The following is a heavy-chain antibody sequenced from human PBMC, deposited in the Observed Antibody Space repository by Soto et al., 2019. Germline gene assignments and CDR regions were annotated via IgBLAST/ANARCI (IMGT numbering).Heavy chain of an antibody. D-gene: IGHD3-22*01. V-gene: IGHV1-69*13. CDR1: GGTFSSYA. Sequence: SVKVSCKASGGTFSSYAISWVRQAPGQGLEWMGGIIPIFGTANHAQKFQGRVTITADESTSTAYMELSSLRSEDTAVYYCARVPPPTYYYDSKRGDEYFDYWGQGTLVTVSS. CDR2: IIPIFGTA. CDR3: ARVPPPTYYYDSKRGDEYFDY. J-gene: IGHJ4*02.